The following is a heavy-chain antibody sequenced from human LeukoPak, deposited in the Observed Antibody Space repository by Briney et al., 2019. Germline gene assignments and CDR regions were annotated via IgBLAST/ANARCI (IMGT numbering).Heavy chain of an antibody. J-gene: IGHJ5*02. D-gene: IGHD6-13*01. CDR1: GFTFYDYG. CDR2: INWNGGST. CDR3: ARGPYYSSSWDNWFDP. Sequence: PGGSLRLSCAASGFTFYDYGMSWVRQAPGKGLEWVSGINWNGGSTGYADSVKGRFTISRADAKNSLYLQMNSLRAEDTALYHCARGPYYSSSWDNWFDPWGQGTLVTVSS. V-gene: IGHV3-20*01.